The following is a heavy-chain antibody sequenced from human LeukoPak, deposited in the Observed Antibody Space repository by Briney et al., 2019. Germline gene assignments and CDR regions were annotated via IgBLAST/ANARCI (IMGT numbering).Heavy chain of an antibody. CDR2: IFHSGST. CDR3: ASTSPAVYDYVWGSYRHRYFGY. CDR1: GGSISSSNW. J-gene: IGHJ4*02. Sequence: SGTLSLTCAVSGGSISSSNWWSWVRQPPKQGLEWIGEIFHSGSTNYNPSLKSRVTISVDKSKNQFSLKLSFVTAADTAVYYCASTSPAVYDYVWGSYRHRYFGYWGQGTLVTVSS. V-gene: IGHV4-4*02. D-gene: IGHD3-16*02.